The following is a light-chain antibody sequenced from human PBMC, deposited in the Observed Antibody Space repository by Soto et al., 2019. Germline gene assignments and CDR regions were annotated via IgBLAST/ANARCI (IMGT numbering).Light chain of an antibody. CDR2: DAS. CDR1: QGIGSA. V-gene: IGKV1-13*02. J-gene: IGKJ4*01. CDR3: QNFRSSAIS. Sequence: AIQVTQSPSSLSASVGDRVSITCRASQGIGSALAWYQLKPGAAPALLIYDASTLESGVPSRFSGSRSGADFTLTMSSLQPEDFATYYCQNFRSSAISFGGGTKVDIK.